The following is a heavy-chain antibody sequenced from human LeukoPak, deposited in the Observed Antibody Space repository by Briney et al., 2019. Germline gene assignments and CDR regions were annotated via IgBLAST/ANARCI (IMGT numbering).Heavy chain of an antibody. V-gene: IGHV4-31*02. D-gene: IGHD1-1*01. CDR2: IYYSGST. CDR1: GFTFSSYA. CDR3: ARAPTNWNYFDY. Sequence: LRLSCAASGFTFSSYAMSWVRQAPGKGLEWIGYIYYSGSTYYNPSLKSRVTISVDTSKNQFSLKLSSVTAADTAVYYCARAPTNWNYFDYWGQGTLVTVSS. J-gene: IGHJ4*02.